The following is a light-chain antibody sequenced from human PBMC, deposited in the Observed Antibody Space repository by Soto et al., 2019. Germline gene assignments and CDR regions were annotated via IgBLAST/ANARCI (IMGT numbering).Light chain of an antibody. J-gene: IGKJ1*01. CDR1: QGIRNY. CDR3: QTYKSDPPWT. Sequence: DIQMTQSPSSLSASVGARVTITCRASQGIRNYLAWYQQKPGKPPKLLIYGAATLQSGVPSRFSGSGSGTEFTLTSSSLPPEDVATYYCQTYKSDPPWTFGQGTKVEI. CDR2: GAA. V-gene: IGKV1-27*01.